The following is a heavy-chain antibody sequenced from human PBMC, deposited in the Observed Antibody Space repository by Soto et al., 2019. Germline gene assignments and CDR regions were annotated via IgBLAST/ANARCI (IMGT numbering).Heavy chain of an antibody. CDR1: GYPFTSYG. V-gene: IGHV1-18*01. D-gene: IGHD2-21*02. CDR3: ARDRGSRYCYSFLDY. Sequence: QVQLVQSVAEVKKPGDSVKVSCKASGYPFTSYGISWVRQAPGQGLEWMGWISGYNGKTNYAQKVQGRVTMTTDTATSSAYMALRSLRSDDTAVYYCARDRGSRYCYSFLDYWGQGTLVTFSS. CDR2: ISGYNGKT. J-gene: IGHJ4*02.